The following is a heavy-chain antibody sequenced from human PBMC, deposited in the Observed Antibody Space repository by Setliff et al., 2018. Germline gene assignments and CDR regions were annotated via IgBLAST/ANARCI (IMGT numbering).Heavy chain of an antibody. V-gene: IGHV1-18*01. Sequence: GASVKVSCKASGFTFRNYAISWVRQAPGQGLEWMGWISAYNGDTTYTQNLQGRVTLTTDTSTTTAYMELRSLRSDDTAVYYCARAGDAASGRKGVFEYWGQGTAVTVSS. J-gene: IGHJ4*02. D-gene: IGHD1-26*01. CDR1: GFTFRNYA. CDR2: ISAYNGDT. CDR3: ARAGDAASGRKGVFEY.